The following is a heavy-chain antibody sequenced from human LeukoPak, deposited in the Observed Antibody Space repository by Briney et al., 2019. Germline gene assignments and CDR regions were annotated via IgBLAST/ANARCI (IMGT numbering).Heavy chain of an antibody. J-gene: IGHJ4*02. CDR2: ISYDGFYK. D-gene: IGHD1-26*01. V-gene: IGHV3-30*18. CDR3: AKEYSGSFSPFPSYFDY. Sequence: GKSLRLSCAASGFTFSDYGMHWVRQAPDKGLEWVTFISYDGFYKYYADSVKGRLTISRDSSKNMLYLQMNSLRAEDTAVYYCAKEYSGSFSPFPSYFDYWGQGTLVTVSS. CDR1: GFTFSDYG.